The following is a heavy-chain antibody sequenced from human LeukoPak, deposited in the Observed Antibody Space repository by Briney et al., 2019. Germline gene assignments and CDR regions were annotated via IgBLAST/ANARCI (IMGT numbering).Heavy chain of an antibody. V-gene: IGHV1-3*01. CDR2: INAGNGNT. CDR3: ASGSSSWYGSIYGMDV. D-gene: IGHD6-13*01. CDR1: GYTFTSYA. Sequence: GASVKVSCKASGYTFTSYAMHWVRQAPGQRLEWMGWINAGNGNTKYSQKFQGRVTITRDTSASTAYMELSSLRSEDTAVYYCASGSSSWYGSIYGMDVWGQGTTVTVSS. J-gene: IGHJ6*02.